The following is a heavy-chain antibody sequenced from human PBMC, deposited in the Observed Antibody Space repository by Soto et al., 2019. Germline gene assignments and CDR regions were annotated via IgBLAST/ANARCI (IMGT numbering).Heavy chain of an antibody. J-gene: IGHJ6*02. Sequence: QVQLVQSGAEVKKPGASVKVSCKASGYTFTSYDINWVRQATGQGLEWMGWMNPNSGNTGYEQKFQGRVTMTGNTCRSTPYRELSSLRSADTAVYYCARVGDIAAGGTWVGFYYYYGMDVWGQGTTVTVSS. CDR2: MNPNSGNT. D-gene: IGHD6-13*01. CDR3: ARVGDIAAGGTWVGFYYYYGMDV. V-gene: IGHV1-8*01. CDR1: GYTFTSYD.